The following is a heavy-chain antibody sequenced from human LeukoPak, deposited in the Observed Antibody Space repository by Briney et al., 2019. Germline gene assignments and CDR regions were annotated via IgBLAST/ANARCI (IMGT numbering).Heavy chain of an antibody. CDR3: ARDGLRRRIMTTFGGGGQFDY. Sequence: ASETLSLTCAVYGGSFCGYYWTLIRQPPGKGLEWIGEINHSGSTNYNPSLKSRVAISIDTSKNQFSLKLSSVTAADTAVYYCARDGLRRRIMTTFGGGGQFDYWGQGTLVTVSS. D-gene: IGHD3-16*01. V-gene: IGHV4-34*01. CDR1: GGSFCGYY. J-gene: IGHJ4*02. CDR2: INHSGST.